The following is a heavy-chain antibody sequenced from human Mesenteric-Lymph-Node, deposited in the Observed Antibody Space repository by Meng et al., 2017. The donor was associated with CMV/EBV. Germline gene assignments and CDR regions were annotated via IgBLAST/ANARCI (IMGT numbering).Heavy chain of an antibody. CDR1: GFRFSSHG. CDR2: IWYDGSNK. D-gene: IGHD3-16*01. CDR3: AKTEGTGEGWYFGLDV. V-gene: IGHV3-33*06. Sequence: GGSLRPSCAAPGFRFSSHGMHWVRRAPGKGLEWVAVIWYDGSNKNYADSVKGRFTISRDNSKNTLYLQMNSLRAEDTAVYYGAKTEGTGEGWYFGLDVWGQGTTVTVSS. J-gene: IGHJ6*02.